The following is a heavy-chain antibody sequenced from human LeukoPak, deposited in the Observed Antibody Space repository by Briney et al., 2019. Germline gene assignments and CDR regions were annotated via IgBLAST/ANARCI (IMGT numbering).Heavy chain of an antibody. CDR2: IWYDGTNE. J-gene: IGHJ5*02. CDR1: GFFFTNFG. V-gene: IGHV3-33*01. CDR3: AREAGGNWFDP. D-gene: IGHD3-16*01. Sequence: GGSLRLSCTASGFFFTNFGFHWVRQVPGKGLEWVAFIWYDGTNEHYSDSVKGRFAISRDNSKNTLYLQMNSLRAEDTAVYYCAREAGGNWFDPWGQGTLVTVSS.